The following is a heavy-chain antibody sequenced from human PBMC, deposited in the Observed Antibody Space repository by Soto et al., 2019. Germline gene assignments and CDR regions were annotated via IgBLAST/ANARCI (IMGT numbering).Heavy chain of an antibody. Sequence: PSETLSLTCIVSGESISSRSYYWGWIRQPPGKGLEWIGSIYYSGRTYYNPSFKSRVTISIDTSKNQFSLKLSSVTATDTAVYYCARQRTTVVTQAYFDHWGQGALVTV. CDR3: ARQRTTVVTQAYFDH. V-gene: IGHV4-39*01. J-gene: IGHJ4*02. CDR1: GESISSRSYY. D-gene: IGHD2-21*02. CDR2: IYYSGRT.